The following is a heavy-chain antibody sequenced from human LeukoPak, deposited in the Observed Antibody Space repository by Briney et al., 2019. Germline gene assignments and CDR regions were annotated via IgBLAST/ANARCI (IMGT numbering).Heavy chain of an antibody. J-gene: IGHJ5*02. CDR2: IYSSGST. CDR3: AREKIGYYDSSGRGWFDP. Sequence: SETLSLTCTVSGGSISSNNYYWGWIRQPAGKGLEWIGRIYSSGSTNYNPSLKSRVTISVDTSKKQFSLKLSSVTAADTAVYYCAREKIGYYDSSGRGWFDPWGQGTLVTVSS. V-gene: IGHV4-61*02. CDR1: GGSISSNNYY. D-gene: IGHD3-22*01.